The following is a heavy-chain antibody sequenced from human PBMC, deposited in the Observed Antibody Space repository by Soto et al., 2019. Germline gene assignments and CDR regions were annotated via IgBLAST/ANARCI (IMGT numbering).Heavy chain of an antibody. Sequence: GGSLRLSCAASGFTFSSYSMNWVRQAPGKGLEWVSYISSSSSTIYYADSVKGRFTISRDNAKNSLYLQMNSLRAEDTAVYYCAGDQGDSTYCSSTSCYFSSFDYWGQGTLVTVSS. D-gene: IGHD2-2*01. CDR2: ISSSSSTI. J-gene: IGHJ4*02. V-gene: IGHV3-48*01. CDR3: AGDQGDSTYCSSTSCYFSSFDY. CDR1: GFTFSSYS.